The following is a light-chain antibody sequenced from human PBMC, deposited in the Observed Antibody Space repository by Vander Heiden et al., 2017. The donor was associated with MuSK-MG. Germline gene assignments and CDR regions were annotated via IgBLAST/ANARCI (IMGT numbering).Light chain of an antibody. CDR1: SSDVGSYNR. CDR3: SSYTSSSTFEV. V-gene: IGLV2-18*02. CDR2: EVS. Sequence: HSALPQPPSVSGPPEQSVPISCTGTSSDVGSYNRVSWYQQPPGTAPKLMIYEVSNRPSGVPDRFSGSKSGNTASLTISGLQAEDEAEYYCSSYTSSSTFEVFGGGTKLTVL. J-gene: IGLJ2*01.